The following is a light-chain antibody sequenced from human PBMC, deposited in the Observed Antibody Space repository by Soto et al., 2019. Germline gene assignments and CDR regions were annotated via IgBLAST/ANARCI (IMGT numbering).Light chain of an antibody. CDR3: QQYDTFPRT. J-gene: IGKJ1*01. CDR2: GAS. CDR1: QSLSSNF. V-gene: IGKV3-20*01. Sequence: EIVLTQSPGTLSLFPGDRATLSCRASQSLSSNFLAWYQQKPGQAPRLLIYGASRRATDIPDRFSGSGPGTDFALTITRLEPADFAVYFWQQYDTFPRTFGQGTKVEIQ.